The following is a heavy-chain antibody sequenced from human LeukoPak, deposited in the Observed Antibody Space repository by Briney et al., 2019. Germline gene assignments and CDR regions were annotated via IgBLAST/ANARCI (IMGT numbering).Heavy chain of an antibody. Sequence: GGSLRLSCAASGFTFSIFALHWVRQAPGKGLEWVAVISYDGSNNYYADSVKGRFTISRDNSKNTLYLQMNSLRTEDTAVYYCARDRDGYYDSSGYYWSGYFDYWGQGTLVTVSS. J-gene: IGHJ4*02. CDR1: GFTFSIFA. CDR3: ARDRDGYYDSSGYYWSGYFDY. V-gene: IGHV3-30*04. CDR2: ISYDGSNN. D-gene: IGHD3-22*01.